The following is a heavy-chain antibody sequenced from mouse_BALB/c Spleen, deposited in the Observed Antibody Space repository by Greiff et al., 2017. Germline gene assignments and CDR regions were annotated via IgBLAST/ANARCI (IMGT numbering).Heavy chain of an antibody. CDR1: GYTFTSYW. Sequence: QVQLQQPGAELVRPGASVKLSCKASGYTFTSYWINWVKQRPGQGLEWIGNIYPSDSYTNYNQKFKDKATLTVDKSSSTAYMQLSSPTSEDSAVYYCTREGYGYYFDYWGQGTTLTVSS. V-gene: IGHV1-69*02. CDR3: TREGYGYYFDY. D-gene: IGHD2-10*02. CDR2: IYPSDSYT. J-gene: IGHJ2*01.